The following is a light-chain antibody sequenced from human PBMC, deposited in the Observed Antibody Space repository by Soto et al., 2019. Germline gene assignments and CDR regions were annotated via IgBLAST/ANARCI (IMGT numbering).Light chain of an antibody. Sequence: DIQMTQSPSTLSASVGDRATITCRASHSINSWLAWYQQKPGKVPNLLIYNASTIESGVPSRFSGSGSGTEFSLTISSLQPDDFAAYYCQQYASYPLTFGGGTKVEIK. V-gene: IGKV1-5*03. CDR3: QQYASYPLT. J-gene: IGKJ4*01. CDR2: NAS. CDR1: HSINSW.